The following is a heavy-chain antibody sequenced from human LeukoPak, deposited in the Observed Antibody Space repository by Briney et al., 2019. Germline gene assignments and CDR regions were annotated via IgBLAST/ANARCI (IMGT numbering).Heavy chain of an antibody. D-gene: IGHD3-22*01. J-gene: IGHJ4*02. CDR1: GIIFNDYW. CDR2: INQDGSVI. CDR3: TTLPHKDSRGYHDY. V-gene: IGHV3-7*01. Sequence: GGSLRLSCAASGIIFNDYWMNWVRQAPGKGLEWAANINQDGSVIHYVDSVKGRFTTSRDNARHSVYLQMNSLRVEDTAVYYCTTLPHKDSRGYHDYWGQGILVTVSS.